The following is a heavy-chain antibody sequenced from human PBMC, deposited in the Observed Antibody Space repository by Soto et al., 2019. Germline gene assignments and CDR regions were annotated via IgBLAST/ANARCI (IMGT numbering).Heavy chain of an antibody. CDR3: TKGASNGWISLFDY. D-gene: IGHD2-2*03. V-gene: IGHV3-30*18. CDR2: ISYDGSNK. J-gene: IGHJ4*02. CDR1: RVTCISYG. Sequence: SLRLSCAASRVTCISYGMHWVRQAPGKGLEWVAVISYDGSNKYYADSVKGRFTISRDNSENTLHLQMNSLRTEDTAVYYCTKGASNGWISLFDYWGQGTLVTVSS.